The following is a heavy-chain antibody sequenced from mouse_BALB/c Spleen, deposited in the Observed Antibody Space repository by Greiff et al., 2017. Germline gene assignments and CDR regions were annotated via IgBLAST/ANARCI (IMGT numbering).Heavy chain of an antibody. D-gene: IGHD2-2*01. V-gene: IGHV3-6*02. CDR2: ISYDGSN. Sequence: EVKLQESGPGLVKPSQSLSLTCSVTGYSITSGYYWNWIRQFPGNKLEWMGYISYDGSNNYNPSLKNRISITRDTSKNQFFLKLNSVTTEDTATYYCAGEGGYLPFAYGGQGTVVTVSA. J-gene: IGHJ3*01. CDR1: GYSITSGYY. CDR3: AGEGGYLPFAY.